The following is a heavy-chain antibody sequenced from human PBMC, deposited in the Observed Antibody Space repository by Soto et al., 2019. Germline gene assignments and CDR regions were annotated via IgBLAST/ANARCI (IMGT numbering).Heavy chain of an antibody. CDR1: GYTFIDYA. D-gene: IGHD3-16*01. CDR2: ISAGNGDT. CDR3: ATIDLGDY. J-gene: IGHJ4*02. Sequence: EASVKVSCKASGYTFIDYAIHWVRQAPGQRLQWMGWISAGNGDTKYLQKFQGRVTFSRDTSASTAYMELTSLISEDTAMYYCATIDLGDYWGQGTLVTVSS. V-gene: IGHV1-3*01.